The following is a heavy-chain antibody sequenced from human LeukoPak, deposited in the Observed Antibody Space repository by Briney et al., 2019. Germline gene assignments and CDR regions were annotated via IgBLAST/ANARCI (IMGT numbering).Heavy chain of an antibody. J-gene: IGHJ5*02. V-gene: IGHV1-69*05. CDR3: ARGLMTDYYDSSGLYAGFDP. CDR2: IIPIFGTA. Sequence: SVKVSCKASGGTFSSYAISWVRQAPGQGLEWMGGIIPIFGTAKYAQKFQGRVTITTDESTSTAYMELSSLRSEDTAVYYCARGLMTDYYDSSGLYAGFDPWGQGTLVTVSS. D-gene: IGHD3-22*01. CDR1: GGTFSSYA.